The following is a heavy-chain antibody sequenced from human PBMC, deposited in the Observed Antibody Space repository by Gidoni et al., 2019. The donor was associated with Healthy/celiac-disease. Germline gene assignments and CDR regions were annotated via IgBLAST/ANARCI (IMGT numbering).Heavy chain of an antibody. V-gene: IGHV3-66*01. CDR3: ARGVEQQLLLFDY. CDR1: GFTVSSNY. D-gene: IGHD6-13*01. CDR2: IYSGGRT. J-gene: IGHJ4*02. Sequence: QLVESGGGLVQSGGSLRLSCAASGFTVSSNYMSWVRQAPGKGLEWVSVIYSGGRTYYADSVKGRFTISRDNSKNTLYLQMNSLRGEDTAVYYCARGVEQQLLLFDYWGQGTLVTVSS.